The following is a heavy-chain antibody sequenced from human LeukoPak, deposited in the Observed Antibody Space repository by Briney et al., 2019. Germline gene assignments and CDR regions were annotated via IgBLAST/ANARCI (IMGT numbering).Heavy chain of an antibody. CDR2: IYTSGST. CDR1: GGSISSYY. Sequence: SETLSLTCTVSGGSISSYYWSRIRQPAGKGLEWIGRIYTSGSTNYNPSLKSRVTMSVDTSKNQFSLKLSSVTAADTAVYYCARGGTGTNYYYYYMDVWGKGTTVTVSS. V-gene: IGHV4-4*07. D-gene: IGHD1-1*01. J-gene: IGHJ6*03. CDR3: ARGGTGTNYYYYYMDV.